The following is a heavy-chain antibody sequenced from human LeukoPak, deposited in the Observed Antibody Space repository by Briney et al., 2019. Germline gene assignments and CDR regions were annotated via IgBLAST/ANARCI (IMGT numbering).Heavy chain of an antibody. V-gene: IGHV3-23*01. CDR1: GFNFNDAA. D-gene: IGHD5-24*01. CDR2: IASSGRNT. Sequence: TGGSLRLSCAASGFNFNDAAMTWVRQAPGKGLEWVSLIASSGRNTYYTDSVRGRFTISRDNSKKTLSLQMNSQRVEDTAIYYCAKDIQLSAWGLGTMVTVSS. CDR3: AKDIQLSA. J-gene: IGHJ3*01.